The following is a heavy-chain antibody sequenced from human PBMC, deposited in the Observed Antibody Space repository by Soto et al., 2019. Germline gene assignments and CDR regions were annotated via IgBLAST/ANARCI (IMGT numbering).Heavy chain of an antibody. V-gene: IGHV4-30-4*01. D-gene: IGHD3-16*02. CDR2: IYYSGST. CDR1: GGSINGGDYH. J-gene: IGHJ6*02. CDR3: GRDYRSPSGGIDV. Sequence: PSETLSLTCTFSGGSINGGDYHWTWIRQTPGKGLEWIGAIYYSGSTYYNPSLKSRIRISVDTSKNQFSLKLSSVTAADAAVYYCGRDYRSPSGGIDVWGQGTPVTVSS.